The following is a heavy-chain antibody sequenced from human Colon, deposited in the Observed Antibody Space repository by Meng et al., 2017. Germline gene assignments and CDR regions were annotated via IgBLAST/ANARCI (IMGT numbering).Heavy chain of an antibody. D-gene: IGHD3-3*01. J-gene: IGHJ4*02. CDR1: GFNFSDYP. CDR3: VGAPGFLSAGSTY. Sequence: GGSLRLSCAASGFNFSDYPMHWVRQAPGKGLEWVSLISSSSNYRYYADSVRGRFTISRDNTKNSLYLQMNSPRAEDTAVYYCVGAPGFLSAGSTYWGQGTLVTVSS. CDR2: ISSSSNYR. V-gene: IGHV3-21*01.